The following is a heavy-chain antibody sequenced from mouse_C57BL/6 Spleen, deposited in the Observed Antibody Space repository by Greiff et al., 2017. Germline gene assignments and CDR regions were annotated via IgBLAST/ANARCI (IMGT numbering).Heavy chain of an antibody. CDR2: INPNNGGT. Sequence: VQLQQSGPGLVKPGASVTMSCTASGYTFTDSYLHWVKQSHRRSLEWIGNINPNNGGTSYNQKFKGKATLTVNTSSSTADMELRSLKSEDSAGYYGARGCNFGDWGQGTTLTVSS. J-gene: IGHJ2*01. V-gene: IGHV1-22*01. CDR3: ARGCNFGD. CDR1: GYTFTDSY. D-gene: IGHD2-1*01.